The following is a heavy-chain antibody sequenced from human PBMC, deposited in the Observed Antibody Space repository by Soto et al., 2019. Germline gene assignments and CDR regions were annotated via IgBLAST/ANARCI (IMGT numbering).Heavy chain of an antibody. CDR3: ARLNRASLVPAAIPHLGFDP. CDR1: GGTFSSYA. CDR2: IIPIFGTA. V-gene: IGHV1-69*01. J-gene: IGHJ5*02. Sequence: QVQLVQSGAEVKKPGSSVKVSCKASGGTFSSYAISWVRQAPGQGLEWMGGIIPIFGTANYAQKFQCRVTITADESTSTAYMELSSLRSEDTAVYYCARLNRASLVPAAIPHLGFDPWGQGTLVTVSS. D-gene: IGHD2-2*02.